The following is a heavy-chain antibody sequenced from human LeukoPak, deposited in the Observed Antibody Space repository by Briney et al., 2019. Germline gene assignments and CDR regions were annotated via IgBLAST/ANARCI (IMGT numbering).Heavy chain of an antibody. J-gene: IGHJ4*02. CDR1: GGSISSSSYY. V-gene: IGHV4-39*07. CDR2: INHSGST. Sequence: SETLSLTCTVSGGSISSSSYYWSWIRQPPGKGLEWIGEINHSGSTNYNPSLKSRVTISVDTSKNQFSLKLSSVTAADTAVYYCAAGPTLFDYWGQGTLVTVSS. D-gene: IGHD1-1*01. CDR3: AAGPTLFDY.